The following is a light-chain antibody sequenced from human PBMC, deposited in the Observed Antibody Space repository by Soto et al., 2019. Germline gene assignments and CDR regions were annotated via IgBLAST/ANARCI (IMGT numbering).Light chain of an antibody. Sequence: QTVVTQEPSFSVSPGGTVILTCGLTSGSVSTSYYPSWYQQSPGLAPRTLIYNTTTRSSGVPDRFSGSILGNKAALTITGAQLDYESDYLRALYVGSGTVVFGGGTKLTVL. CDR2: NTT. CDR1: SGSVSTSYY. CDR3: ALYVGSGTVV. V-gene: IGLV8-61*01. J-gene: IGLJ2*01.